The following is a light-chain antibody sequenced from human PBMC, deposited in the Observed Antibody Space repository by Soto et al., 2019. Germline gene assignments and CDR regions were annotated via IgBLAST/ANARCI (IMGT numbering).Light chain of an antibody. CDR1: QSISSW. CDR3: QQYNSYST. V-gene: IGKV1-5*03. Sequence: DIQMTQSPSTLSASVGDRVTITCRASQSISSWLAWYQQKPGKAPKLLIYKASSLESGVPSRFSGSGSWTEFTLSICCLQPDDFATYYCQQYNSYSTFGQGTKV. J-gene: IGKJ1*01. CDR2: KAS.